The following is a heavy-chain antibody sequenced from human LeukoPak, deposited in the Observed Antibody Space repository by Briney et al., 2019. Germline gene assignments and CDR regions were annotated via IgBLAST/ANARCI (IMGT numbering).Heavy chain of an antibody. Sequence: GGSLRLSCAASGFTFSSYAMSWVRQAPGKGLEWVSAISGSGGSTYYADSVKGRFTIPRDNSKNTLYLQMNSLRAEDTAVYYCAKDRQGIAVAFGDYWGQGTLVTVSS. J-gene: IGHJ4*02. CDR1: GFTFSSYA. D-gene: IGHD6-19*01. V-gene: IGHV3-23*01. CDR3: AKDRQGIAVAFGDY. CDR2: ISGSGGST.